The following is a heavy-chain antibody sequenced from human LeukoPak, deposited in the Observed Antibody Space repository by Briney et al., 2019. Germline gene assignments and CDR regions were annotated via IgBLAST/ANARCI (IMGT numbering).Heavy chain of an antibody. CDR2: IKWNSGSI. CDR1: GFTFDDYS. J-gene: IGHJ6*02. CDR3: AKDRRIAAAGKYGMDV. V-gene: IGHV3-9*01. Sequence: GGSLRLSCAASGFTFDDYSMHWVRQAPGKGLEWVSTIKWNSGSIGYADSVKGRFTISRDNAKNSLYLQMNSLRPEDTALYYCAKDRRIAAAGKYGMDVWGQGTSVTVSS. D-gene: IGHD6-13*01.